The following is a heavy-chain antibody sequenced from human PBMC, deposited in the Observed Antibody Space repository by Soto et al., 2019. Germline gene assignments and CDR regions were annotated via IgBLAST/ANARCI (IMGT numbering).Heavy chain of an antibody. J-gene: IGHJ5*02. Sequence: QVQLVQSGAEVKKPGASVKVSCKASGYTFTSYDINWVRQATGQGLEWMGWMNPNSGNTGYAQKFQGRVTMTRNTSIRTASMELSSRRSEDTAVYYLPSSLAPFDPWGKGTLFTVSS. CDR2: MNPNSGNT. CDR1: GYTFTSYD. V-gene: IGHV1-8*01. CDR3: PSSLAPFDP.